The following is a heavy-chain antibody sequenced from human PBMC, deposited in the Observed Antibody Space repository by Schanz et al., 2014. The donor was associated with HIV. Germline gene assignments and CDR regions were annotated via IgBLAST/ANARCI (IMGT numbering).Heavy chain of an antibody. CDR1: GFNFNNYA. D-gene: IGHD3-22*01. J-gene: IGHJ4*02. CDR2: PRKKEGRT. Sequence: EVQLLESGGGLEQPGGSLRLSCAASGFNFNNYAMTWVRQAPGKGLEWPPPPRKKEGRTYNADSVNGRFTISRDNSKNTLYLQMTTLRIDDTAVYYCAKPEYDSRGNSQSHFDYWGQGTLVTVSS. V-gene: IGHV3-23*01. CDR3: AKPEYDSRGNSQSHFDY.